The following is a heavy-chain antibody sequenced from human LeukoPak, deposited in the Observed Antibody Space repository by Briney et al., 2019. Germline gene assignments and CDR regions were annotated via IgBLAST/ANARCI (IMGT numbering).Heavy chain of an antibody. V-gene: IGHV1-8*03. J-gene: IGHJ6*03. CDR3: ARGPPAFDYYYYYMDV. CDR1: GYTFTSYY. CDR2: MNPNSGNT. Sequence: GASVKVSCKASGYTFTSYYMHWVRQAPGQGLEWMGWMNPNSGNTGYAQKFQGRVTITRNTSISTAYMELSSLRSEDTAVYYCARGPPAFDYYYYYMDVWGKGTTVTVSS.